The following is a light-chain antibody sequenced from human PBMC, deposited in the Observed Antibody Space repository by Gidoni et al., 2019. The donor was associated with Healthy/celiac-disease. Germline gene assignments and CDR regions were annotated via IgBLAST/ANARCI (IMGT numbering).Light chain of an antibody. CDR3: QSYDSSLSGPVV. J-gene: IGLJ2*01. Sequence: QSVLTQPPSVSGAPGPRVTISCTGSSSNIGAGYDVHWYQQLPGTAPKLLIYGNSNRPSGVPDRFSGSKSGTSASLAITGLQAEDEADYYCQSYDSSLSGPVVFGGGTKLXXX. V-gene: IGLV1-40*01. CDR2: GNS. CDR1: SSNIGAGYD.